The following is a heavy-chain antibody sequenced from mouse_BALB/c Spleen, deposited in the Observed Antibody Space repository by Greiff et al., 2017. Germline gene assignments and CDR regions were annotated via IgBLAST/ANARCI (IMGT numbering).Heavy chain of an antibody. Sequence: EVQLQESGPGLVKPAQSLSLSCTASGYSFTSYYAWNWIRQFPGNKLECMGYISYSGSTSYNPTLKSRIPITVDTSKNQFFLQLNSVTTEDTATYYCARYYDGYYSYYFDYWGQGTTLTVSS. CDR2: ISYSGST. V-gene: IGHV3-2*02. J-gene: IGHJ2*01. D-gene: IGHD2-3*01. CDR1: GYSFTSYYA. CDR3: ARYYDGYYSYYFDY.